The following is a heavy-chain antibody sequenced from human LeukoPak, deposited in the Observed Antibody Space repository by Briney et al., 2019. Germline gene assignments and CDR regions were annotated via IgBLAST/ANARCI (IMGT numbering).Heavy chain of an antibody. J-gene: IGHJ4*02. CDR3: ANGIAARTVARTIDY. CDR1: GFTFSSYA. CDR2: ISGSGGST. D-gene: IGHD6-6*01. Sequence: GGSLRLSCAASGFTFSSYAMSWVRQAPGKGLEWVSAISGSGGSTYYADSVKGRFTISRDNSKNTLYLQMNSLRAEDTAVYYCANGIAARTVARTIDYWGQGTLVSVSS. V-gene: IGHV3-23*01.